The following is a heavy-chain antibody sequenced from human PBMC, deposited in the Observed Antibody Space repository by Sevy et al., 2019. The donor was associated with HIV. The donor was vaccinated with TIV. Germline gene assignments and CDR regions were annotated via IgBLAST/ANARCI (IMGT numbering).Heavy chain of an antibody. V-gene: IGHV3-23*01. J-gene: IGHJ5*02. CDR2: ISGSGGST. Sequence: GGSLRLSCAASGFTFSSYAMSWVRQAPGKGLEWVSAISGSGGSTYYADSVKGRFTISRDNSKNTLYLQMNGLRAEDTAVYYCANYGASSSWYSDNWFDPWGQGTLVTVSS. D-gene: IGHD6-13*01. CDR1: GFTFSSYA. CDR3: ANYGASSSWYSDNWFDP.